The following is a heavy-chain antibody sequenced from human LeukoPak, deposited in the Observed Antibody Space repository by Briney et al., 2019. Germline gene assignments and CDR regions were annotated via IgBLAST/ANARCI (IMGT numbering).Heavy chain of an antibody. V-gene: IGHV5-51*01. CDR3: ARSSYYGDILPFDY. Sequence: XSLKISCKGSGCTFTNYWIGWVRQMPGKGLGCMGIIYPGDSDTRYSPSFQGQVTISADKSISTAYLQWSSLRASDTAMYYCARSSYYGDILPFDYWGQGTLVTVSS. CDR2: IYPGDSDT. J-gene: IGHJ4*02. D-gene: IGHD3-10*01. CDR1: GCTFTNYW.